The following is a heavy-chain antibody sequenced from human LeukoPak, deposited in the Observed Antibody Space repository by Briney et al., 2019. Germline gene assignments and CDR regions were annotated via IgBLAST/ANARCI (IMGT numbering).Heavy chain of an antibody. V-gene: IGHV3-30-3*01. J-gene: IGHJ3*02. CDR1: GFTFSSYA. CDR3: AKAVPRFLEWHGPPNDAFDI. D-gene: IGHD3-3*01. Sequence: PGRSLRLSCAASGFTFSSYAMHWVRQAPGKGLEWVAVISYDGSNKYYADSVKGRFTISRDNSKNTLYLQMNSLRAEDTAVYYCAKAVPRFLEWHGPPNDAFDIWGQGTMVTVSS. CDR2: ISYDGSNK.